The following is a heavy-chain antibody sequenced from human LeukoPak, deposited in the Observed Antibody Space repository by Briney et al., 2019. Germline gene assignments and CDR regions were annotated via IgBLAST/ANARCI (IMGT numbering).Heavy chain of an antibody. Sequence: PGGTLRLSCAASGFTFSDYAMNWVRQAPGKGLEWVSGISGSGDKTYYAASVKGRFTISRDNSKNTLFLQVNSLRAEDTAEYYCAKGPHTITWRIESWGQGTLVTVSS. CDR1: GFTFSDYA. CDR2: ISGSGDKT. J-gene: IGHJ4*02. CDR3: AKGPHTITWRIES. V-gene: IGHV3-23*01.